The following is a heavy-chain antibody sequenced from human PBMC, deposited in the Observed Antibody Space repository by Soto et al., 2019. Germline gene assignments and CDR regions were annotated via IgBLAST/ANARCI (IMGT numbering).Heavy chain of an antibody. CDR2: MNPNSGNT. V-gene: IGHV1-8*01. CDR1: GYTFTSYD. Sequence: ASVKVSCKASGYTFTSYDINWVRQATGQGLEWMGWMNPNSGNTGYAQKFQGRVTMTRNTSISTAYMELSSLRSEDTAVYYCARTSIAARNYYYYMDGWGKGTTVTVSS. D-gene: IGHD6-6*01. J-gene: IGHJ6*03. CDR3: ARTSIAARNYYYYMDG.